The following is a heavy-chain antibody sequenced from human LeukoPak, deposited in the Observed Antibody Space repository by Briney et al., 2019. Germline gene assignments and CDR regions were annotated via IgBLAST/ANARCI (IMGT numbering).Heavy chain of an antibody. CDR3: ARVKYYFDY. CDR1: GFTFSSYS. Sequence: GGSLRLSCAASGFTFSSYSMNWVRQAPGKGLGWVANIKQDGSEKYYVDSVKGRFTISRDNAKNSLYLQMNSLRAEDTAVYYCARVKYYFDYWGQGTLVTVSS. V-gene: IGHV3-7*01. J-gene: IGHJ4*02. CDR2: IKQDGSEK.